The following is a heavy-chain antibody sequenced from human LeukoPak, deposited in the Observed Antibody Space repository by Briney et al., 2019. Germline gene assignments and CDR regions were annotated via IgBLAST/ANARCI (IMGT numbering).Heavy chain of an antibody. V-gene: IGHV3-23*01. CDR2: ISGSGARS. D-gene: IGHD3-16*01. CDR1: GFTFNNFA. Sequence: GGSLRLSCAASGFTFNNFAMNWVRQAPGKGLEWVSRISGSGARSHYADSVKGRLTISRDNSKKTLYLQMRSLRAEDTAVYYCAGGDGLTDVSCLYLWGQGTLVTVSS. CDR3: AGGDGLTDVSCLYL. J-gene: IGHJ5*02.